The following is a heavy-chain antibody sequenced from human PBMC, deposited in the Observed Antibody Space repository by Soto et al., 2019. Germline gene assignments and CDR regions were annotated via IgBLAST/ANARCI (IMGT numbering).Heavy chain of an antibody. V-gene: IGHV4-59*01. CDR2: IHYNGNT. Sequence: SDTLSLTCTRSGGSISAYSGRWVRQPPGKGLEWIGNIHYNGNTKYNPSLKSRVTMSVDTSKNQFSLKLISVTAADTAKYFCAREGNLGRWLQPLDFWGQGTLVTVS. CDR3: AREGNLGRWLQPLDF. CDR1: GGSISAYS. J-gene: IGHJ4*02. D-gene: IGHD5-12*01.